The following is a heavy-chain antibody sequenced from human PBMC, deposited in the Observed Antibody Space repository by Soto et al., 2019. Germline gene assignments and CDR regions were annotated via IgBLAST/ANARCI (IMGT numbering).Heavy chain of an antibody. CDR2: IIPIFGTA. D-gene: IGHD1-1*01. CDR1: GYTFTSYA. J-gene: IGHJ3*02. CDR3: ARDRSDDLNSYDAFDI. V-gene: IGHV1-69*13. Sequence: ASVKVSCKASGYTFTSYAISWVRQAPGQGLEWMGGIIPIFGTANYAQKFQGRVTITADESTSTAYMELSSLRSEDTAVYYCARDRSDDLNSYDAFDIWGQGTMVTVSS.